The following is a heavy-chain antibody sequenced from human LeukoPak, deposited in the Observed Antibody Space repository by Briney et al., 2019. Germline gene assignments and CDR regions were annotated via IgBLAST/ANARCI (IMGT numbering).Heavy chain of an antibody. CDR1: GGSFSGYY. CDR2: INHSGST. V-gene: IGHV4-34*01. Sequence: SETLSLTCAVYGGSFSGYYWSWIRQPPGKGLEWIGEINHSGSTNYNPSLKSRVTISVDTSKNQFSLKLSSVTAADTAVYYCARDRGSWDPYYFDYWGQGTLVTVSS. D-gene: IGHD6-13*01. CDR3: ARDRGSWDPYYFDY. J-gene: IGHJ4*02.